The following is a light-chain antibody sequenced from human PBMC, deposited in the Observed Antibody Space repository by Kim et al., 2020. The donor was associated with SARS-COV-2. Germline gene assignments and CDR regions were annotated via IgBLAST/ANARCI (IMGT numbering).Light chain of an antibody. V-gene: IGKV3D-15*01. Sequence: VSPGERATLSCRGSQRVSSNLAWYQQKPGQAPRLLIYGASTRATGIPARFSGSGFGTEFTLTISSLQSEDFAVYYCQQYYDWPLTFGGGTKVDIK. CDR2: GAS. J-gene: IGKJ4*01. CDR3: QQYYDWPLT. CDR1: QRVSSN.